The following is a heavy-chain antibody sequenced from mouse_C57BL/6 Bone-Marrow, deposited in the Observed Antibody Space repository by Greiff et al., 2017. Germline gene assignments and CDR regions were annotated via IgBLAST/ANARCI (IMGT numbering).Heavy chain of an antibody. D-gene: IGHD1-1*01. CDR1: GYTFTSYW. Sequence: QVQLQQSGAELAKPGASVKLSCKASGYTFTSYWMHWVKQRPGQGLEWIGYINPSSGYTKYNQKFKDKATLTADKSSSTAYMQLRSLTYEDSAGYYCAINYGSSSSYAIDYWGQGTSVTVSS. CDR3: AINYGSSSSYAIDY. J-gene: IGHJ4*01. CDR2: INPSSGYT. V-gene: IGHV1-7*01.